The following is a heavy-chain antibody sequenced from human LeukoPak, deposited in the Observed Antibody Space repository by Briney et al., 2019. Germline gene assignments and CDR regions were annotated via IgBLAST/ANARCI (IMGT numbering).Heavy chain of an antibody. CDR2: INHSGST. Sequence: SETLSLTCAVYGGSFSGYYWSWIRQPPGKGLEWIGEINHSGSTNYNPSLKSRVTISVDTSKNQFSLKLSSVTAADTAVYYCARRGFVVVPAASRYYYYYYMDVWGKGTTVTISS. D-gene: IGHD2-2*01. V-gene: IGHV4-34*01. CDR1: GGSFSGYY. CDR3: ARRGFVVVPAASRYYYYYYMDV. J-gene: IGHJ6*03.